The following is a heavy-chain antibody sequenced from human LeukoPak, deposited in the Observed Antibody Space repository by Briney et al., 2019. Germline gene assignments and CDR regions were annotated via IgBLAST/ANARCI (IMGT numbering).Heavy chain of an antibody. CDR1: GFTFSSYA. CDR2: ISGSGGST. V-gene: IGHV3-23*01. D-gene: IGHD2-15*01. Sequence: PGGSLRLSCAASGFTFSSYAMSWVRQAPGKGLEWVSAISGSGGSTNYADSVKGRFTISRDNSKNTVSLQMNSLRAGDTAVYYCTRLSPDYWGQGTLVTVSS. CDR3: TRLSPDY. J-gene: IGHJ4*02.